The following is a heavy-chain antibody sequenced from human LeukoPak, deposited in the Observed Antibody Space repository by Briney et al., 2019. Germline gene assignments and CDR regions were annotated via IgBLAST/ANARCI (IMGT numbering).Heavy chain of an antibody. Sequence: GESLKISCKGSGYSFTSYWIGWVRQLPGKGLEWVGIISPADSETRYSPSFQDQVTISADKSISTAYLQWSSLKASDTAMYYCARPRSDHDAFDIWGQGTMVTVSS. V-gene: IGHV5-51*01. CDR2: ISPADSET. J-gene: IGHJ3*02. CDR1: GYSFTSYW. CDR3: ARPRSDHDAFDI.